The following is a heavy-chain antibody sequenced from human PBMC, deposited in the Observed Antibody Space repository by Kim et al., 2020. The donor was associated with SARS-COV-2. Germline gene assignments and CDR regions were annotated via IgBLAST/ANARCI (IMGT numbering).Heavy chain of an antibody. D-gene: IGHD4-17*01. CDR1: GFTFTGSA. Sequence: GGSLRLSCAASGFTFTGSAIHWVRQAPGKGLEWVGHIRSKSYNSATAYLPSVTGRFTIYRDDSNNAAFLQMNSLKAEDTAIYYCFYADWSRNPAFGYWGQGTLVTVSS. CDR2: IRSKSYNSAT. CDR3: FYADWSRNPAFGY. V-gene: IGHV3-73*01. J-gene: IGHJ4*02.